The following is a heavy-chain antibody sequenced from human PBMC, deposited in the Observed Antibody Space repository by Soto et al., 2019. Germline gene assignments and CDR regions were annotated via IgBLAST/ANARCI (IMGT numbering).Heavy chain of an antibody. D-gene: IGHD6-19*01. CDR3: ARDLGGWSSGWCRQDI. V-gene: IGHV4-4*02. J-gene: IGHJ3*02. CDR2: IYHSGST. CDR1: GGSISSSNW. Sequence: QVQLQESGPGLVKPSGTLSLTCAVSGGSISSSNWWSWVRQPPGKGLEWIGEIYHSGSTNYNPSLKVRVAISVGKAKNQVSLTLCSVTAADTAGYYCARDLGGWSSGWCRQDIWGQGTMVTVSS.